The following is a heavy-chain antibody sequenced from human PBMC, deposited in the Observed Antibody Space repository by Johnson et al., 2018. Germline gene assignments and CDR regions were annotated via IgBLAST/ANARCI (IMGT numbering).Heavy chain of an antibody. Sequence: QVQLVESGGGLVKPGGSLRLSCAASGFTFSSYAMHWVRQAPGKGLEWVAVISYDGRNQYYADSVKGRLTISSDNSKNTRYLQMNSLRAEDTAVYYCARAPGYYYNMDVWGKGTTVTVSS. CDR1: GFTFSSYA. J-gene: IGHJ6*03. V-gene: IGHV3-30-3*01. CDR3: ARAPGYYYNMDV. D-gene: IGHD7-27*01. CDR2: ISYDGRNQ.